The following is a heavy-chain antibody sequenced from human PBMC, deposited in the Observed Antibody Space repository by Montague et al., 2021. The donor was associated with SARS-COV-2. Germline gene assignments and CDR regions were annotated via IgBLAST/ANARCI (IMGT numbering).Heavy chain of an antibody. V-gene: IGHV4-59*02. J-gene: IGHJ4*01. D-gene: IGHD2-2*02. CDR3: ARGLGYTSMFRFFDY. CDR2: MYYTGTS. Sequence: SETLSLTCAISGGSASGYYWAWFRQPPGKGLEWIGYMYYTGTSNYNPSLKSRVSMSIDTSKNHSSLNLTSVAAADTGVYYCARGLGYTSMFRFFDYWGHGAQVTVSS. CDR1: GGSASGYY.